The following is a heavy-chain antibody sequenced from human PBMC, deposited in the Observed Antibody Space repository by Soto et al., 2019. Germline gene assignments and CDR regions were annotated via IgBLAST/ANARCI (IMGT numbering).Heavy chain of an antibody. D-gene: IGHD2-2*01. CDR2: IYPSGMP. Sequence: QLQLQESGSGLVKPSHTLSLTCTVSGGSISNAAYSWSWIRQPPGKGLEWIGYIYPSGMPFYNPSLRSRVTISIDRSNDQCSLNLKSVTAADTAVYYCARERGCYGLFDSWGQGTLVTVSS. CDR3: ARERGCYGLFDS. CDR1: GGSISNAAYS. V-gene: IGHV4-30-2*01. J-gene: IGHJ4*02.